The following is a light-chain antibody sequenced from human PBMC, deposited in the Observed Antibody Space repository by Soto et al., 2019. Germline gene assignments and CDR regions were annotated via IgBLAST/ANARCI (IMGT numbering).Light chain of an antibody. J-gene: IGLJ1*01. V-gene: IGLV2-14*01. Sequence: QSVLTQPASVSGSPGQSITISCTGSSSDVGAYNYVCWYKQHPGKAPQLMIYEVTKRPSGVSDRFSGSKSGNTASLTISGLQAEDEADYYCSSYTGSSTLYVFGTGTKLTVL. CDR1: SSDVGAYNY. CDR2: EVT. CDR3: SSYTGSSTLYV.